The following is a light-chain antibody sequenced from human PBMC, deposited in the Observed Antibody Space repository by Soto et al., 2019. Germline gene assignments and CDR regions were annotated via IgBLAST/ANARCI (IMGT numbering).Light chain of an antibody. CDR3: SLSYSGIRV. Sequence: QAVVTQEPSLTVSPGGTVTLTCGSSTGTVTTRHYPYWFQQKPGRAPRTLIFDTDNKHSWTPARFSGSLLGGKSALTLSGAQPDDEADYYCSLSYSGIRVFGGGTQLTVL. V-gene: IGLV7-46*01. CDR2: DTD. J-gene: IGLJ3*02. CDR1: TGTVTTRHY.